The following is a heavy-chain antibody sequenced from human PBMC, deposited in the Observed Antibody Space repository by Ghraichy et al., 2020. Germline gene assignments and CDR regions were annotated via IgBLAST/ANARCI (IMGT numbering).Heavy chain of an antibody. CDR1: GFTFSSYS. D-gene: IGHD4-23*01. CDR3: ARGSTVVRFFYYGGMDV. Sequence: GVLNISCVGSGFTFSSYSMNWVRQSPGRGLEWVSYITSRSSFISYADSVKGRFTISRDNAQNSLYLQMNSLRDEDTAVYYCARGSTVVRFFYYGGMDVWGQGTTVTVSS. CDR2: ITSRSSFI. J-gene: IGHJ6*02. V-gene: IGHV3-48*02.